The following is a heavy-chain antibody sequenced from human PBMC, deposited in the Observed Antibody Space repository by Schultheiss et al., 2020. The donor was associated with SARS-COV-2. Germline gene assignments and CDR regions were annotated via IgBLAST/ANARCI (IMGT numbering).Heavy chain of an antibody. CDR1: GGSISSSSYY. Sequence: SETLSLTCTVSGGSISSSSYYWGWIRQPPGKGLEWIGEINHSGSTNYNPSLKSRVTISVDTSKNQFSLKLSSVTAADTAVYYCARSAGSSSPRHFDYWGQGTLVTVAS. D-gene: IGHD6-13*01. V-gene: IGHV4-39*07. CDR3: ARSAGSSSPRHFDY. J-gene: IGHJ4*02. CDR2: INHSGST.